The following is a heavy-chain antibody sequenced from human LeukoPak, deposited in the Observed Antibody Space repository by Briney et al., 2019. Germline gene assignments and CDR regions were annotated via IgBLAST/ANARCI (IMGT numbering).Heavy chain of an antibody. CDR2: IKQDESEK. V-gene: IGHV3-7*01. D-gene: IGHD1-26*01. CDR1: GFTFSNYW. Sequence: TGGSLRLSCAASGFTFSNYWMSWIRQAPGKGLEWVANIKQDESEKYYVDSVKGRFTISRDNAKNSVHLQMNSLRADDTAVYYCETDVLGGFFDYWGQGTLVTVSS. J-gene: IGHJ4*02. CDR3: ETDVLGGFFDY.